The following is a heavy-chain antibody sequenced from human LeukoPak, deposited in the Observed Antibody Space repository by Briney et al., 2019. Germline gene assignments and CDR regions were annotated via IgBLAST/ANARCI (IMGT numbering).Heavy chain of an antibody. D-gene: IGHD4-17*01. V-gene: IGHV1-69*04. CDR3: ARDCGDYYYYYYYMDV. CDR1: GGTFGSYT. J-gene: IGHJ6*03. Sequence: SVKVSCKASGGTFGSYTISWVRQAPGQGLEWMGRIIPILGIANYAQKFQGRVTITADKSTSTAYMELSSLRSEDTAVYYCARDCGDYYYYYYYMDVWGKGTTVTVSS. CDR2: IIPILGIA.